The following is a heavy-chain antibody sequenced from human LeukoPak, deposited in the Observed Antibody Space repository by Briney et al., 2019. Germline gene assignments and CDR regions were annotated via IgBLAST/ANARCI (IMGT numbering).Heavy chain of an antibody. D-gene: IGHD3-22*01. CDR1: GFTFYDYG. Sequence: GGSLRLSCAASGFTFYDYGMSWVRQAPGKGLEWVSGINWNGGSTDYADSVKGRFTISRDNAKNSLYLQMNSLRAEDTALYYCARDQKRRRITMIVVPDYWGQGTLVTVSS. CDR2: INWNGGST. V-gene: IGHV3-20*04. J-gene: IGHJ4*02. CDR3: ARDQKRRRITMIVVPDY.